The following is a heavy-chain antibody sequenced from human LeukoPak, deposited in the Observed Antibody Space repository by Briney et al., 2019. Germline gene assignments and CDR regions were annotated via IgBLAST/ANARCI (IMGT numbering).Heavy chain of an antibody. D-gene: IGHD7-27*01. V-gene: IGHV3-30*03. CDR3: ARGTGDGSGYYYYYMDV. J-gene: IGHJ6*03. Sequence: GGSLRLSCAASGFTFSSHGMHWVRQAPGKGLEWVAVISYDGSNTYYADSVKGRFTISRDNSKNTLYLQMNSLRAEDTAVYYCARGTGDGSGYYYYYMDVWGKGTTVTISS. CDR2: ISYDGSNT. CDR1: GFTFSSHG.